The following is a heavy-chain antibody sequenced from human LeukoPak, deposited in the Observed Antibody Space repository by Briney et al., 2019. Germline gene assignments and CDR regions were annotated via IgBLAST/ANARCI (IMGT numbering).Heavy chain of an antibody. CDR2: IYPGDSDT. J-gene: IGHJ4*02. Sequence: HGESLKISCKGSGYSFTSYWIGWVRQMPGKGLEWMGIIYPGDSDTRYSPSFQGQVNVSADKSISTAYLQWSSLEASDTAMYYCARLPYYDSSGPQQGAFDYWGQGTLVTVSS. CDR1: GYSFTSYW. V-gene: IGHV5-51*01. CDR3: ARLPYYDSSGPQQGAFDY. D-gene: IGHD3-22*01.